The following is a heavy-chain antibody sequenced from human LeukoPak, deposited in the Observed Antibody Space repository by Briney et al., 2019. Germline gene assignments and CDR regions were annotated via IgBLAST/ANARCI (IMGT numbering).Heavy chain of an antibody. V-gene: IGHV4-59*01. D-gene: IGHD4-17*01. Sequence: SETMSLTCTVSGGSISRYYWSWIRQPPGKGLEWIGYIYYSGSTNYNPSLKSRVTISVDTSKNQFSLKLSSVTAADTAVYYCARERRDGDSFDYWGQGTLVTVSS. J-gene: IGHJ4*02. CDR2: IYYSGST. CDR1: GGSISRYY. CDR3: ARERRDGDSFDY.